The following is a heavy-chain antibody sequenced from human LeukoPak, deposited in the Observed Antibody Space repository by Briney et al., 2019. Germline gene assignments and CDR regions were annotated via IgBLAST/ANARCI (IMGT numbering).Heavy chain of an antibody. J-gene: IGHJ6*04. CDR2: INHSGST. V-gene: IGHV4-34*01. Sequence: SETLSLTCADYGGSFSGYYWSWIRQPPGKGLEWIGEINHSGSTNYNPSLKSRVTISVDTSKNQFSLKLSSVTAADTAVYYCARERGSGSYNPSPFRGMDVWGKGTTVTVSS. D-gene: IGHD3-10*01. CDR3: ARERGSGSYNPSPFRGMDV. CDR1: GGSFSGYY.